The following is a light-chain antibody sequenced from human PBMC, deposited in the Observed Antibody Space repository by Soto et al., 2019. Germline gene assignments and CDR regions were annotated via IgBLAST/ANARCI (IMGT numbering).Light chain of an antibody. Sequence: QSALTQPASVSGSPGQSITISCTGTSSDVGGYNYVSWYQHHPGKAPKLMIYEVSNRPSGVSSRFSGSKSGKTASLTISGRQTEDEADYYCSSFTSSGTLPYVFGSGTKVTVL. J-gene: IGLJ1*01. CDR2: EVS. CDR1: SSDVGGYNY. CDR3: SSFTSSGTLPYV. V-gene: IGLV2-14*01.